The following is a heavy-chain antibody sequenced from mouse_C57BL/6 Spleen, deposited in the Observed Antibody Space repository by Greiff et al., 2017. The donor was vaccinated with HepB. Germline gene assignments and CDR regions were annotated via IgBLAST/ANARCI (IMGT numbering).Heavy chain of an antibody. CDR3: ARGPYYYGSNYAMDY. CDR2: IYPRSGNT. J-gene: IGHJ4*01. Sequence: VMLVESGAELARPGASVKLSCKASGYTFTSYGISWVKQRTGQGLEWIGEIYPRSGNTYYNEKFKGKATLTADKSSSTAYMELRSLTSEDSAVYFCARGPYYYGSNYAMDYWGQGTSVTVSS. D-gene: IGHD1-1*01. CDR1: GYTFTSYG. V-gene: IGHV1-81*01.